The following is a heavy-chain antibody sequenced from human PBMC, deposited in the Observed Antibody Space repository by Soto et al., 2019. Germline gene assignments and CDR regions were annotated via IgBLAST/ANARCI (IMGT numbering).Heavy chain of an antibody. J-gene: IGHJ5*02. CDR3: VHKPPVIVAASSTWFDP. CDR1: GFSLNTDGEG. V-gene: IGHV2-5*02. Sequence: QITLKESAPTQVKPTQTLSLTCSFSGFSLNTDGEGVGWVRQPPGKAPEWLALIYWDDDKRYSPSLKTRLTITKDPSKNQGVLIMTNMDPVDTATYYCVHKPPVIVAASSTWFDPWGQGTLVTVSS. D-gene: IGHD2-21*01. CDR2: IYWDDDK.